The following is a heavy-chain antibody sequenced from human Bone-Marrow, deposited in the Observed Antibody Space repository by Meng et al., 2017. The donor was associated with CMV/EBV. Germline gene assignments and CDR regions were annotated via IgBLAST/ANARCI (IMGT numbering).Heavy chain of an antibody. D-gene: IGHD2-21*01. J-gene: IGHJ3*02. CDR3: RCVPQDAFDI. CDR1: GFTFSNAW. Sequence: GGSLRLSCAASGFTFSNAWMSWVRQAPGKGLEWVGRIKSKTDGGTTDYAAPVKGRFTISRDDSKNTLYLQMNSLRAEDTAVYYCRCVPQDAFDIWGQGTMVTVSS. CDR2: IKSKTDGGTT. V-gene: IGHV3-15*01.